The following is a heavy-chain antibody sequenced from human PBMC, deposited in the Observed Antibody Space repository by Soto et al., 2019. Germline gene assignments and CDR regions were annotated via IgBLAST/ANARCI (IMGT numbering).Heavy chain of an antibody. CDR2: IYYTGST. CDR1: GGSISGGDYY. D-gene: IGHD6-19*01. V-gene: IGHV4-30-4*01. J-gene: IGHJ4*02. CDR3: VRRLAVKPRYYFDC. Sequence: ASETLSLTCTVSGGSISGGDYYWSWVRQPPGKDLEYIGYIYYTGSTYYNPSLNSRLTMSVDTSKNQFSLKLSSVTAADTAVYYCVRRLAVKPRYYFDCWGQGTLATVSS.